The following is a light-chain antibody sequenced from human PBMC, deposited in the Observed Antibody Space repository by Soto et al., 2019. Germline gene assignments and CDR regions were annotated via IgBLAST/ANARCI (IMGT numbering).Light chain of an antibody. V-gene: IGKV1-8*01. CDR1: QGISSY. Sequence: AIRMTQSPASFSESTGDRVTITCRASQGISSYLAWYQQKPEKAPKLLIYAASTLQSGVPSRFSGSGSGTEFTLTISCLQSEDFATYYCQQYYSYPYTFGQGTKLEIK. J-gene: IGKJ2*01. CDR2: AAS. CDR3: QQYYSYPYT.